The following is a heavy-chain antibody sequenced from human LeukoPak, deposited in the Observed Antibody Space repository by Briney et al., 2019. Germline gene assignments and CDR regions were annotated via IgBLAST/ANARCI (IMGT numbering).Heavy chain of an antibody. J-gene: IGHJ4*02. CDR2: IRSKAYGGTT. Sequence: GGSLRLSCTASGFTFGDYAMSWVRQAPGKGLEWVGFIRSKAYGGTTEYAASVKGRFTISRDDSKSIAYLQMNSLKTEDTAVYYSTRPARVFSYYDIWTGYFPGLDYWGQGTLVTVSS. CDR3: TRPARVFSYYDIWTGYFPGLDY. CDR1: GFTFGDYA. D-gene: IGHD3-9*01. V-gene: IGHV3-49*04.